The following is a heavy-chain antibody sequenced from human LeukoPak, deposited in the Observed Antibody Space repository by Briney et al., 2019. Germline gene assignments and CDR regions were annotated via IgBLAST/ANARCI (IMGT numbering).Heavy chain of an antibody. CDR3: ARANNWDYALGY. CDR1: GDTFIRYG. CDR2: ISTGNGNT. V-gene: IGHV1-18*01. D-gene: IGHD4-17*01. Sequence: ASVKVSCKASGDTFIRYGISWVRQAPGQGLEWMGWISTGNGNTNYGQKFQGRVTMTTDTSTATVYMELRSLRSDDTATYYCARANNWDYALGYWGQGTLVTVSS. J-gene: IGHJ4*02.